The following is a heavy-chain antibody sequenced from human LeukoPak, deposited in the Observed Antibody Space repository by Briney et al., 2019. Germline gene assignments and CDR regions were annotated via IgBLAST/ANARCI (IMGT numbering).Heavy chain of an antibody. V-gene: IGHV3-53*01. CDR1: GFSVSSNY. CDR3: ARGPAWIAAAGGDTFDI. D-gene: IGHD6-13*01. Sequence: GSLLLSCAAAGFSVSSNYMRWVRPAPGKGREWGSVIYSGGSTYYADSVKGRFTISRDNSKNTLYLQMNSLRAEDTAVYYCARGPAWIAAAGGDTFDIWGQGTMVTVSS. CDR2: IYSGGST. J-gene: IGHJ3*02.